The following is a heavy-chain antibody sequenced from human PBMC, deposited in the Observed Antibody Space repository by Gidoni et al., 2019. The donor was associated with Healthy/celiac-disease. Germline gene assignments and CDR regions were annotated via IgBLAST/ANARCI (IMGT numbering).Heavy chain of an antibody. J-gene: IGHJ1*01. CDR3: AKDGVIVGATRGSGYFQH. D-gene: IGHD1-26*01. CDR1: GCAFSSYA. Sequence: EVQLLEAGGGVVQPGGALRLTCAAAGCAFSSYAMSWVRQAPGKGLGWVSSISSSGGTTYYADSVKGRFTISRDNSKNTLYLQMNSLRAEDTAVYYCAKDGVIVGATRGSGYFQHWGQGTLVTVSS. V-gene: IGHV3-23*01. CDR2: ISSSGGTT.